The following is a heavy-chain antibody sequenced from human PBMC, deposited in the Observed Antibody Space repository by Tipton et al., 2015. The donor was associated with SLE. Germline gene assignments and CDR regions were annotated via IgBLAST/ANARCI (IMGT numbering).Heavy chain of an antibody. CDR3: ARGDSAYEYSYYGMDV. CDR2: ISSSGSTI. J-gene: IGHJ6*02. V-gene: IGHV3-48*03. Sequence: SLRLSCAASGFTFSSYEMNWVRQAPGKGLEWVSYISSSGSTIYYADSVKGRFTISRDNSKNTLYLQMNSLRAEDTAVYYCARGDSAYEYSYYGMDVWGQGTTVTVSS. D-gene: IGHD5-12*01. CDR1: GFTFSSYE.